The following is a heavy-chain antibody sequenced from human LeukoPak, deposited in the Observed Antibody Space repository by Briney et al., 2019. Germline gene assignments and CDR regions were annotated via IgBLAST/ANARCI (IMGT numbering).Heavy chain of an antibody. CDR2: IKSKTDGRTT. V-gene: IGHV3-15*01. CDR3: TTDGPYCSGGSCYSPYYYYYGMDV. CDR1: GFTFSNAW. Sequence: GGSLRLSWAASGFTFSNAWMSWVRQAPGKGLEWVGRIKSKTDGRTTDYAAPVKGRFTISRDHSKNTLYLQMNSLKTADTAVYYCTTDGPYCSGGSCYSPYYYYYGMDVWGKGTTVTVSS. J-gene: IGHJ6*04. D-gene: IGHD2-15*01.